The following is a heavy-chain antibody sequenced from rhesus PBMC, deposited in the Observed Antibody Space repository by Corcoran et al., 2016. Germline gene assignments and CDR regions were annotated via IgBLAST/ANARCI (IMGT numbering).Heavy chain of an antibody. CDR3: AGGYDSGYYIFDY. V-gene: IGHV4-165*01. D-gene: IGHD3-28*01. CDR1: GGSISSNY. J-gene: IGHJ4*01. CDR2: ISGSSGST. Sequence: QLQLQESGPGLVKPSETLSLTCAVSGGSISSNYWSWIRQPPGKGLEWIGYISGSSGSTYYNPSHKSRVTISTDTSKNQFSLKLSSVTAADTAVYYCAGGYDSGYYIFDYWGQGVLVTVSS.